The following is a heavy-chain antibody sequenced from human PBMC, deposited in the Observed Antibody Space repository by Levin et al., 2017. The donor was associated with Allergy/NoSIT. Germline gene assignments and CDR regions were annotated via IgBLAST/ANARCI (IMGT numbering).Heavy chain of an antibody. CDR2: ISYDGSNK. J-gene: IGHJ4*02. V-gene: IGHV3-30*18. CDR1: GFTFSSYG. Sequence: GESLKISCAASGFTFSSYGMHWVRQAPGKGLEWVAVISYDGSNKYYADSVKGRFTISRDNSKNTLYLQMNSLRAEDTAVYYCAKSTGVYYYDSSGYIYWGQGTLVTVSS. D-gene: IGHD3-22*01. CDR3: AKSTGVYYYDSSGYIY.